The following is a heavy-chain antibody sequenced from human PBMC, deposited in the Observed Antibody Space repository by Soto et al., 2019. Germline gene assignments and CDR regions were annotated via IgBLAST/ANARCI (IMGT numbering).Heavy chain of an antibody. CDR1: GFTFSTYS. J-gene: IGHJ6*02. D-gene: IGHD3-22*01. CDR3: ARYDSSGYYWPYYYYVIDV. V-gene: IGHV3-21*01. CDR2: ISSSSSYI. Sequence: EVQLVESGGGLVKPGGSLRLSCAASGFTFSTYSMNWVRQAPGKGLEWVSSISSSSSYIYYADSVKGRFTISRDNAKNSSYLHISSVRADDTAVYYCARYDSSGYYWPYYYYVIDVWGQGATVTVS.